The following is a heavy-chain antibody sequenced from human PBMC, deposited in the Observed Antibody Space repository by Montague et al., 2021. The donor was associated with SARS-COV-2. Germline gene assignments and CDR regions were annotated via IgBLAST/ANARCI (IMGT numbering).Heavy chain of an antibody. J-gene: IGHJ6*02. CDR1: VRSSCRPTW. CDR2: ISSAANN. CDR3: ARGGTYHYGMDV. Sequence: SETLSLTCAVDVRSSCRPTWAHMVRPPVWTALATGARISSAANNNYNPSLKSRVTIFIDKSKNHFALQLSSVTAADTAVYYCARGGTYHYGMDVWGQGTTVVVS. V-gene: IGHV4-4*02. D-gene: IGHD3-16*01.